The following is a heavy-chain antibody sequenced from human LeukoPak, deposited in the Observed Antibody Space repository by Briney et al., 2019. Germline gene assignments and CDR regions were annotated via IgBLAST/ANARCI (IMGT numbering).Heavy chain of an antibody. Sequence: ASVKVSCKASGYTFTGYYMHWVRQAPGQGLEWMGWINPNSGGTNYAQKFQGRVTMTRDTSISTAYMELSSLRSEDTAVYYCARDWDYYDSSGDYWGQGTLVTVSS. CDR3: ARDWDYYDSSGDY. V-gene: IGHV1-2*02. CDR1: GYTFTGYY. J-gene: IGHJ4*02. CDR2: INPNSGGT. D-gene: IGHD3-22*01.